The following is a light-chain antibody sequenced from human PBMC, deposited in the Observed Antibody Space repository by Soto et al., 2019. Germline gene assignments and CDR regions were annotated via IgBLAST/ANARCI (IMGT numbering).Light chain of an antibody. V-gene: IGKV3-11*01. CDR2: EAS. CDR1: QSVSNY. Sequence: EIVLTQFPATLSLSLGERATLSCKASQSVSNYVGWYHQKPGQAPRLLISEASDRATGIPARFSGSGSGTDFTLTISSLEPEDFAVYHCQHRGTFGQGTRLEIK. CDR3: QHRGT. J-gene: IGKJ5*01.